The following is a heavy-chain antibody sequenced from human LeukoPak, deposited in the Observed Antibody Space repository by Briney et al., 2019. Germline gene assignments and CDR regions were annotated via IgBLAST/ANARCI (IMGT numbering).Heavy chain of an antibody. J-gene: IGHJ4*02. CDR3: AKDFRIGYSAHFDY. CDR2: IYENGGTT. Sequence: GGSLGLSCVGSEFTFRSHAMSWVRQAPEKGLEFVSGIYENGGTTYYADSVKGRFSISRDNSKNTLYLQMDSLRGEDTAVYYCAKDFRIGYSAHFDYWGQGALVTVSS. V-gene: IGHV3-23*01. D-gene: IGHD2-21*01. CDR1: EFTFRSHA.